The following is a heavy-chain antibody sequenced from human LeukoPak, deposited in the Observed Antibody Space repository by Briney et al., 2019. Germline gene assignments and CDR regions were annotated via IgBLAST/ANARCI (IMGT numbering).Heavy chain of an antibody. CDR2: IIPILGIA. CDR1: GGTFSSYT. D-gene: IGHD2-2*01. J-gene: IGHJ3*02. Sequence: SVKVSCKASGGTFSSYTISWVRQAPGQGLEWMGRIIPILGIANYAQKFQGRVTITADKSTSTAYMELSSLRSEETAVYYCASPRALYCSSTSCQTANGAFDIWGQGTMVTVSS. CDR3: ASPRALYCSSTSCQTANGAFDI. V-gene: IGHV1-69*02.